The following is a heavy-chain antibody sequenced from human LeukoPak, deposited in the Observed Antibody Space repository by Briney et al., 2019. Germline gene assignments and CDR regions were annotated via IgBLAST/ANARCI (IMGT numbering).Heavy chain of an antibody. D-gene: IGHD5-12*01. Sequence: GGSLRLSCAASGFTFSSYAMHWVRQAPGKGLEYVSAISSNGGSTYYADSVKGRFTISRDNSKNTLYLQTGSLRAEDMAVYYCARDSSGYEGAFDIWGQGTMVTVSS. CDR2: ISSNGGST. V-gene: IGHV3-64*02. CDR3: ARDSSGYEGAFDI. J-gene: IGHJ3*02. CDR1: GFTFSSYA.